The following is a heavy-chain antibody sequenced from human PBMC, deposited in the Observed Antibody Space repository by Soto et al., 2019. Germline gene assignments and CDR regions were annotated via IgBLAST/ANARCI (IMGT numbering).Heavy chain of an antibody. V-gene: IGHV4-31*03. Sequence: SETLSISCTVSGGSISICGYYWSWIRQHPGKGLEWIGYIYYSGSAYYNPSLKSRVTISVDTSKNQFSLKLSSVTAADTAVYYCARVGYSNPFDYWGQGTLVTVSS. D-gene: IGHD4-4*01. J-gene: IGHJ4*02. CDR2: IYYSGSA. CDR3: ARVGYSNPFDY. CDR1: GGSISICGYY.